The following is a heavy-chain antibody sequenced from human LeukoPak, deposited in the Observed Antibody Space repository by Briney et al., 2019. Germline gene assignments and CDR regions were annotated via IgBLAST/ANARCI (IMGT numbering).Heavy chain of an antibody. CDR1: GFTFSSYG. D-gene: IGHD6-19*01. J-gene: IGHJ4*02. V-gene: IGHV3-33*06. CDR2: IWYDGSNK. Sequence: GGSLRLSCAASGFTFSSYGMHWVRQAPGKGLEWVAVIWYDGSNKYYADSVKGRFTISRDNSKNTLYLQMNSLRAEDTAVYYCAKDIRRTGIAVSPWSPLPVYWGQGTLVTVSS. CDR3: AKDIRRTGIAVSPWSPLPVY.